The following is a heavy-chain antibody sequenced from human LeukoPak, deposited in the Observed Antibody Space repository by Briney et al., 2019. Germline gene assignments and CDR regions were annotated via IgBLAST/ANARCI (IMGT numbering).Heavy chain of an antibody. J-gene: IGHJ5*01. D-gene: IGHD2-15*01. CDR3: AKIPDTGRYSTNYRFDS. CDR2: FSDYAHYT. V-gene: IGHV3-23*01. Sequence: GGSLRLSCAASGFSVTSYAVSWVRQAPGKGLEWVATFSDYAHYTYYEDSVRGRFTVSRDTSKNTVYLQMDALRPDDTARYFCAKIPDTGRYSTNYRFDSWGQGTLVIVSS. CDR1: GFSVTSYA.